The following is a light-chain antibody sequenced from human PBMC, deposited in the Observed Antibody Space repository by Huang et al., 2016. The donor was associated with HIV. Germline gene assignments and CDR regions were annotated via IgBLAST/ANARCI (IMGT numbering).Light chain of an antibody. V-gene: IGKV3-11*01. CDR1: QSVSRY. CDR3: QQRSNWPPLT. Sequence: EIVLTQSPATLSLSPGERATLSCRASQSVSRYLAWYQQKPGQAPRLLIYDAYNRATGIPARFSGSGSGTDFTLTISSLETEDSAVYYCQQRSNWPPLTFGGGTKVEIK. J-gene: IGKJ4*01. CDR2: DAY.